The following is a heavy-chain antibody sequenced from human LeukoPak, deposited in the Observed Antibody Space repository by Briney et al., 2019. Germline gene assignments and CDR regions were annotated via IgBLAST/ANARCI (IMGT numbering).Heavy chain of an antibody. CDR3: ARDRQYYYGSGVFDY. Sequence: QTGRSLRLSCAASGFTFSSYAMHWVRQAPGKGLEWVAVISYDGSNKYYADSVKGRFTISRDNSKNTLYLQMNSLRAEDTAVYYCARDRQYYYGSGVFDYWGQGTLVTVSS. CDR1: GFTFSSYA. D-gene: IGHD3-10*01. V-gene: IGHV3-30-3*01. CDR2: ISYDGSNK. J-gene: IGHJ4*02.